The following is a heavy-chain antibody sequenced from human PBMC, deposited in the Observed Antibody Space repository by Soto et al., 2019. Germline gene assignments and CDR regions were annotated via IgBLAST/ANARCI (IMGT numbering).Heavy chain of an antibody. Sequence: SETLSLTCAVYGGSFSGYYWNRIRQPPGKGLEWIGEINDSGSTNYNPSLKSRLTISVDTSKNQFSLKLSSVTAADTAVYYCARGSNYGDYAYSFDIWGQGTMVTVSS. J-gene: IGHJ3*02. D-gene: IGHD4-17*01. CDR2: INDSGST. CDR3: ARGSNYGDYAYSFDI. V-gene: IGHV4-34*01. CDR1: GGSFSGYY.